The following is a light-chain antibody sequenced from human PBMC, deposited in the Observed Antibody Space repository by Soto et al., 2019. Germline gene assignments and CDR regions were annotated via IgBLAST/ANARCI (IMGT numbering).Light chain of an antibody. CDR1: NIGTKS. CDR3: QVWDSTSDLVV. J-gene: IGLJ2*01. V-gene: IGLV3-21*02. Sequence: SYELTQSPSVSVAPGQTARITCEEDNIGTKSVHWYQQKPGQAPVLVVYDDNDRPSGIPERFSGSNSATTATLAISRVEAEDEADYYCQVWDSTSDLVVLGGGTKLTVL. CDR2: DDN.